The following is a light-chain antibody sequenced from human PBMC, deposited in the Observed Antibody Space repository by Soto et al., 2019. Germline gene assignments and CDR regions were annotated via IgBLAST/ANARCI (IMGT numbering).Light chain of an antibody. CDR2: TNS. J-gene: IGLJ2*01. CDR1: SSNIGAGHD. V-gene: IGLV1-40*01. CDR3: QSYDRSLSGSV. Sequence: QSVLTQPPSVSGAPGQRVTISCTGSSSNIGAGHDVHWYQQLPGTAPKLLIYTNSNRPSGVPDRFSGSKSGTSASLAITGLQAEDEADYYCQSYDRSLSGSVFGGGTKVTVL.